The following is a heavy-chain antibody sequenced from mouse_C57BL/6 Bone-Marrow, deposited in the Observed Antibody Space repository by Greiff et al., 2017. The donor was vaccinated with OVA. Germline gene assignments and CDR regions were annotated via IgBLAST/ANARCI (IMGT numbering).Heavy chain of an antibody. V-gene: IGHV1-47*01. CDR1: GYTFTTYP. CDR3: ARPGDYDGDWFAY. Sequence: VLLVASWAELVKPGASVKMSCTASGYTFTTYPIEWLKQIHGKSLEWIGNFHPYNDDTKYNEKFKGKATLTVEKSSRTVYLELSRLTSDDSAVYYCARPGDYDGDWFAYWGQGTLVTVSA. D-gene: IGHD2-4*01. CDR2: FHPYNDDT. J-gene: IGHJ3*01.